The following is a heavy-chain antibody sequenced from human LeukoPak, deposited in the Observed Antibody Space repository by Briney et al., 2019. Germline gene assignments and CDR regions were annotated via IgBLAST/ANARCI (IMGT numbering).Heavy chain of an antibody. CDR2: ISGNGGRT. V-gene: IGHV3-23*01. J-gene: IGHJ4*02. CDR1: GFTFNNYA. CDR3: AKEQTSSGYFDY. D-gene: IGHD3-10*01. Sequence: GGSLRLSCAASGFTFNNYAMSWVRQAPGKGLEWVAAISGNGGRTYYRDSVKGRFTISRDNPKNTLYLLMNSLSAEDTALCYCAKEQTSSGYFDYWGQGTLVTVSS.